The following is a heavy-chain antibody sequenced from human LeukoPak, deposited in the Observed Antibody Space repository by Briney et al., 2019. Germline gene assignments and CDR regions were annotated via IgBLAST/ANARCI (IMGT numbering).Heavy chain of an antibody. CDR2: FYHGGST. CDR3: ARDVVAAVGSFDY. Sequence: SETLSLTCTVSGYSISTGYYWDWIRQPPGKGLEWIGTFYHGGSTYYNPSLKSRVTMSVDTSKNQFFLKLSSVTAADTAVYYCARDVVAAVGSFDYWGQGILVTVSS. CDR1: GYSISTGYY. V-gene: IGHV4-38-2*02. D-gene: IGHD6-13*01. J-gene: IGHJ4*02.